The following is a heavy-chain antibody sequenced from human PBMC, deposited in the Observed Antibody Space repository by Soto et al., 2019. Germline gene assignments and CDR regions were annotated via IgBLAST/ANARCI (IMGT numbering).Heavy chain of an antibody. CDR2: IYPGDSDT. Sequence: SLKISCKGSGYRFTNYWIGWVRQMPGKGLEWMGIIYPGDSDTRYSPSFQGQVTISADKSISTAYLQWGSLKASDTAMYYCATYYDSSGYYYPLGFWGQGNRVTVSS. J-gene: IGHJ4*02. D-gene: IGHD3-22*01. CDR3: ATYYDSSGYYYPLGF. CDR1: GYRFTNYW. V-gene: IGHV5-51*01.